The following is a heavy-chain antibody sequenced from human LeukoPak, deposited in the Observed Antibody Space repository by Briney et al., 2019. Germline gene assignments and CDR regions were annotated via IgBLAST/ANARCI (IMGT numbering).Heavy chain of an antibody. D-gene: IGHD6-25*01. J-gene: IGHJ4*02. CDR3: ARLVGIAAHHFDY. Sequence: SETLSLTCTVSGGSISSSTYFWGWIRPPPGKGLEWIATIYYSGSTCYNPSLKSRVTISVDTSKNHFSLKLGSVTAADTAVYYCARLVGIAAHHFDYWGQGTLVTVSS. CDR2: IYYSGST. CDR1: GGSISSSTYF. V-gene: IGHV4-39*02.